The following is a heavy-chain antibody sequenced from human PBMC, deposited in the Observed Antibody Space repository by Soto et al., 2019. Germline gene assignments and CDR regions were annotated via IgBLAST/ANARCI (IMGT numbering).Heavy chain of an antibody. J-gene: IGHJ4*02. V-gene: IGHV3-23*01. Sequence: GGSLRLSCAASGFTFSSYAMSWVRQAPGKGLEWVSAISGSGGSTYYADSVKGRFTISRDNSKNSLYLQMNSLRAEDTSFYSCAKEAAAGRFDYWGQGTLVTVSS. CDR1: GFTFSSYA. CDR2: ISGSGGST. CDR3: AKEAAAGRFDY. D-gene: IGHD6-13*01.